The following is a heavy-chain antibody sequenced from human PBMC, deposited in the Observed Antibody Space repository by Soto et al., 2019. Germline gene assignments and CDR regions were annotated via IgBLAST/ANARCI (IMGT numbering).Heavy chain of an antibody. CDR3: ARDSGSGYNSIFDY. J-gene: IGHJ4*02. D-gene: IGHD3-22*01. Sequence: GGSLRLSCAASGFTFSSYSMNWVRQATGKGLEWVSSISSSSSYIYYADSVKGRFTISRDNAKNSLYLQMNSLRAEDTAVYYCARDSGSGYNSIFDYWGQGTLVTVSS. V-gene: IGHV3-21*01. CDR2: ISSSSSYI. CDR1: GFTFSSYS.